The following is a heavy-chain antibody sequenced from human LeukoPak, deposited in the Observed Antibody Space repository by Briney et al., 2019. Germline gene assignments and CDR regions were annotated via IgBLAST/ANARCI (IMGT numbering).Heavy chain of an antibody. D-gene: IGHD2-15*01. V-gene: IGHV1-2*02. J-gene: IGHJ4*02. CDR3: ARNGKRGYCSGGSCYYYFDY. Sequence: GASVKVSCKASGYTFTGYYMHWVRQAPGQGLEWMGWINPNSGGTNYAQKFQGRVTMTRDTSISTAYMELSRLRSDDTAVYYCARNGKRGYCSGGSCYYYFDYWGQGTLVTASS. CDR2: INPNSGGT. CDR1: GYTFTGYY.